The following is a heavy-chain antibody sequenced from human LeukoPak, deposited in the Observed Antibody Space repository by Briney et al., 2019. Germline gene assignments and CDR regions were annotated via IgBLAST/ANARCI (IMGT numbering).Heavy chain of an antibody. CDR3: ARRVAGAAFDY. J-gene: IGHJ4*02. V-gene: IGHV1-8*03. D-gene: IGHD6-19*01. CDR2: MNPNSTTT. CDR1: GWSFTSYE. Sequence: VKVSCQASGWSFTSYEINWVRPATRPGLEWMGWMNPNSTTTGYAQKFQRRVTTTTNTSIRTAYMELSSLRSEGTAVYDCARRVAGAAFDYWGQGTLVTVSS.